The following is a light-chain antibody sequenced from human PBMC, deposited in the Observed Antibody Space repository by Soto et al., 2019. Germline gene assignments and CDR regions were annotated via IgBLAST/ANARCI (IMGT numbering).Light chain of an antibody. CDR2: GAS. Sequence: DIVMTQSPVTLSVSPGERATLSCRASQSVNSNLAWYQQKPGQAPRLLIYGASTRATGIPASFIGNGSGTEFTLTASSLQPEDFAVYYCQQYNNWPFTFGPGTKVDIK. CDR1: QSVNSN. CDR3: QQYNNWPFT. J-gene: IGKJ3*01. V-gene: IGKV3-15*01.